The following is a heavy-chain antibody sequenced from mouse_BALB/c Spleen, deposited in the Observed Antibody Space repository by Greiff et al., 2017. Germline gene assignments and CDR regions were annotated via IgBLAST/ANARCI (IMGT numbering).Heavy chain of an antibody. V-gene: IGHV5-12-1*01. CDR2: ISSGGGST. CDR3: ARSNYDYDGFAY. J-gene: IGHJ3*01. D-gene: IGHD2-4*01. CDR1: GFAFSSYD. Sequence: EVKVVESGGGLVKPGGSLKLSCAASGFAFSSYDMSWVRQTPEKRLEWVAYISSGGGSTYYPDTVKGRFTISRDNAKNTLYLQMSSLKSEDTAMYYCARSNYDYDGFAYWGQGTLVTVSA.